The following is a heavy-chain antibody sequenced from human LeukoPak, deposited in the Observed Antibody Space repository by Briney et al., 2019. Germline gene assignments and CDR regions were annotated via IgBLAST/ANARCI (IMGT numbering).Heavy chain of an antibody. CDR1: GFTLSTYT. Sequence: GGSLRLSCAASGFTLSTYTMNWVRQAPGKGLEWVSSISPTAISTWYADSLKGRFTISRDNARNSLYLEGNGLRAEDAGVFYCVRDFLGESGAGGPWGQGTLVTVSS. V-gene: IGHV3-21*01. D-gene: IGHD3-10*01. CDR2: ISPTAIST. J-gene: IGHJ5*02. CDR3: VRDFLGESGAGGP.